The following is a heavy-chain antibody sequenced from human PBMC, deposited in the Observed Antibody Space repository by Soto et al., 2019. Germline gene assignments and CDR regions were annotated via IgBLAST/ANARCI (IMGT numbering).Heavy chain of an antibody. J-gene: IGHJ4*02. CDR1: QYTFTNYY. CDR2: INNGGGT. D-gene: IGHD6-19*01. CDR3: ATSSDWSPLLDY. Sequence: EASVKVSCKASQYTFTNYYIHWVRQAPGQRPEWMGWINNGGGTIYAQKFQGRITMTRDTSITTAYMELSRLSSDDTAFYYCATSSDWSPLLDYWGQGTLVTVSS. V-gene: IGHV1-2*02.